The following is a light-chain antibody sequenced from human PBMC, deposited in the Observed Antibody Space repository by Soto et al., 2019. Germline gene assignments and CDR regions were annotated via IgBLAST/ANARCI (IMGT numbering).Light chain of an antibody. V-gene: IGKV1-9*01. CDR3: QQLNSYPVT. Sequence: DIPLTQSPSFLSASVGDRVTITCRASQGIRSYLAWYQQKPGKAPKLLIYAASTLQSAVPSRFSGSGSGTEFTLTISSLQPEDFATYYCQQLNSYPVTFGQGTKVEIK. CDR1: QGIRSY. CDR2: AAS. J-gene: IGKJ1*01.